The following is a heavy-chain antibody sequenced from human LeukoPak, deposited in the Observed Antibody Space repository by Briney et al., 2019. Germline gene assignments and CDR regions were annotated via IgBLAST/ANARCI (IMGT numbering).Heavy chain of an antibody. CDR1: SGSISGYH. J-gene: IGHJ4*02. CDR3: GRQGYTGSHYFIDF. D-gene: IGHD1-26*01. V-gene: IGHV4-4*07. Sequence: SETLSLTCTVSSGSISGYHWGWVRQPPGKGLEWIGRIYTTGTTHYNPSLKSRLTMSVDTSTNQFSLNLTSVTAADTAVYYCGRQGYTGSHYFIDFWSQGTLVAVS. CDR2: IYTTGTT.